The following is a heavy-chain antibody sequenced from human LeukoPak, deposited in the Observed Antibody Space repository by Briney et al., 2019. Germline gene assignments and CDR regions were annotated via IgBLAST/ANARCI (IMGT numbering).Heavy chain of an antibody. Sequence: SETLSLTCTVSGGSISSYYWSWIRQPPGKGLEWIGYIYYSGSTNYNPSLKSRVTISVDTSKNQFSLKLSSVTAADTAVYYCARSRGGSYYVHWGQGTLVTVSS. CDR3: ARSRGGSYYVH. CDR2: IYYSGST. D-gene: IGHD1-26*01. CDR1: GGSISSYY. V-gene: IGHV4-59*12. J-gene: IGHJ4*02.